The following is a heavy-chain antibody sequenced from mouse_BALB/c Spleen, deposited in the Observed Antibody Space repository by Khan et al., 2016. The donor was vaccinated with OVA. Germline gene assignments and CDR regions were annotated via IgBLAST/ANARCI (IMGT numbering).Heavy chain of an antibody. CDR2: IWGDGST. CDR3: VKQNYGTLYAMDY. V-gene: IGHV2-3*01. J-gene: IGHJ4*01. CDR1: GFSLTSYG. Sequence: QVQLKESGPGLVAPSQSLSISCTVSGFSLTSYGVNWVRQPPGKGLEWLGVIWGDGSTNYHSALISRLSISTDNSKCQVFLILNSLQTDDTATFYGVKQNYGTLYAMDYWGQGTSVTVSS. D-gene: IGHD2-1*01.